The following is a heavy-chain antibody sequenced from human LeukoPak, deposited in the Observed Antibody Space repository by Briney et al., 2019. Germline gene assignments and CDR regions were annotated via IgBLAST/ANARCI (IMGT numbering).Heavy chain of an antibody. CDR3: ARRRGNTSGFQGYYFDY. CDR1: GGSISSYY. D-gene: IGHD6-19*01. V-gene: IGHV4-59*12. CDR2: IYYSGST. J-gene: IGHJ4*02. Sequence: PSETLSLTCTVSGGSISSYYWSWIRQPPGKGLEWIGYIYYSGSTNYNPSLKSRLTISVDTSKNQFSLKLSSVTAADTAVYYCARRRGNTSGFQGYYFDYWGQGTLVTVSS.